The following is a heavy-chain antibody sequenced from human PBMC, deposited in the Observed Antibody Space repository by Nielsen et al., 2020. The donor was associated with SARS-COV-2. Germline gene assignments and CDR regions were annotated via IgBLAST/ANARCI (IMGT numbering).Heavy chain of an antibody. J-gene: IGHJ5*01. Sequence: ASVKVSCKASGYTSTNYHIHWVRQAPGQRFEWMGWIHVGNGNTKYSQRFQGRVTITRDTSTATAYLDLRSPTSDDTAVYFCARGGRNGWFAYWGQGTLVTVSS. CDR1: GYTSTNYH. CDR3: ARGGRNGWFAY. V-gene: IGHV1-3*01. CDR2: IHVGNGNT. D-gene: IGHD2-8*01.